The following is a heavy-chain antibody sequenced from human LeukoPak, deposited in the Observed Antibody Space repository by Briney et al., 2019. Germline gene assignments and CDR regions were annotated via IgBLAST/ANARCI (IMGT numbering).Heavy chain of an antibody. CDR3: AKDRGFTMVRGVTFDY. CDR1: GFTFDDYA. D-gene: IGHD3-10*01. CDR2: ISWNSGSI. Sequence: GRSLRLSCAVSGFTFDDYAMHWVRQAPGKGLEWVSGISWNSGSIGYADSVKGRFTISRDNAKNSLYLQMNSLRAEDTALYYCAKDRGFTMVRGVTFDYWGQGTLVTVSS. V-gene: IGHV3-9*01. J-gene: IGHJ4*02.